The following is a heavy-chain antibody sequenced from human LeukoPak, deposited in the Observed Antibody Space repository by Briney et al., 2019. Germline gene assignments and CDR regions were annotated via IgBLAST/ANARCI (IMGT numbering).Heavy chain of an antibody. Sequence: ASVKVSCKASGYTFTSYDINWVRQATGQGLEWMGWMNPNSGNTGYAQKFQGRVTMTRDTSTSTVYMELSSLRSEDTAVYYCARDKGYSSGRYEKNWFDPWGQGTLVTVSS. CDR1: GYTFTSYD. V-gene: IGHV1-8*01. J-gene: IGHJ5*02. CDR2: MNPNSGNT. CDR3: ARDKGYSSGRYEKNWFDP. D-gene: IGHD6-19*01.